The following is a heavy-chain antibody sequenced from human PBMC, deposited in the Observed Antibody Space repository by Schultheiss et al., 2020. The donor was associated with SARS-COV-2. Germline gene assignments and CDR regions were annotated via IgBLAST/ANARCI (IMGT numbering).Heavy chain of an antibody. V-gene: IGHV3-66*01. D-gene: IGHD6-19*01. CDR2: IYSGGST. Sequence: GESLKISCAASGFTVSSNYMSWVRQAPGKGLEWVSVIYSGGSTYYADSVKGRFTISRDNSKNTLYLQMNSLRAEDTAVYYCARVWSQWLVTWTGGGGMDVWGQGTTVTVSS. J-gene: IGHJ6*02. CDR3: ARVWSQWLVTWTGGGGMDV. CDR1: GFTVSSNY.